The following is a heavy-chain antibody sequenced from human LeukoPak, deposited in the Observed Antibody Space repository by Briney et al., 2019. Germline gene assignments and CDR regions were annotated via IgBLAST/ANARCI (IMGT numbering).Heavy chain of an antibody. Sequence: GGSLRLSCAASGFTFSSYSMNWVRQAPGKGLEWVSYISSSSSTIYYADSVKGRFTISRDNSKNTLNLQMNSLRTEDTAVYYCARGARRGGDYGGFFDYWGQGTLVTVSS. J-gene: IGHJ4*02. D-gene: IGHD4-23*01. V-gene: IGHV3-48*01. CDR3: ARGARRGGDYGGFFDY. CDR2: ISSSSSTI. CDR1: GFTFSSYS.